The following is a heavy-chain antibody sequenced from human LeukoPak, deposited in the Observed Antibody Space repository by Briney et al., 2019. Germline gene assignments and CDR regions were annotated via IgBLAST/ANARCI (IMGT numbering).Heavy chain of an antibody. V-gene: IGHV3-30*04. CDR3: ARDSLKLAAAIFDYFGY. CDR1: GFTFSSYA. D-gene: IGHD2-2*02. Sequence: PGGSLRLSCAAYGFTFSSYAMHWVRQAPGKGLEWVAVISYDGSNKYYADSVKGRFTISRDNSKNTLYLQMNSLRAEDTAVYYCARDSLKLAAAIFDYFGYWGQGTLVTVSS. J-gene: IGHJ4*02. CDR2: ISYDGSNK.